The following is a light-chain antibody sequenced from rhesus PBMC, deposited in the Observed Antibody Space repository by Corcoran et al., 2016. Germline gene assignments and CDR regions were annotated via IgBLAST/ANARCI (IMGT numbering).Light chain of an antibody. V-gene: IGLV2-32*02. Sequence: QAALTQPRSVSGSPGQSVTISCTGTSSDIGVYDYVSWYQQHPGTAPKLMIYEVNKRPSGVSDRFSASKSGNTASLTISGLQAEDEADYYCSSYAGSNTFIFASGTRLNVL. CDR3: SSYAGSNTFI. CDR1: SSDIGVYDY. J-gene: IGLJ1*01. CDR2: EVN.